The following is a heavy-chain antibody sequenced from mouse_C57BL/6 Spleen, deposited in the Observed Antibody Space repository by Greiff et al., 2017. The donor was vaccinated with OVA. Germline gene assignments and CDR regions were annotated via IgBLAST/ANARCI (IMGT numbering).Heavy chain of an antibody. CDR2: INPSSGYT. D-gene: IGHD4-1*01. J-gene: IGHJ2*01. CDR1: GYTFTRYW. CDR3: ANNWERSD. V-gene: IGHV1-7*01. Sequence: QVQLQQSGAELAKPGASVKLSCKASGYTFTRYWMPWVKQRPGQGLEWIGYINPSSGYTKYNQKFKDKATLTADKSSSTADMQLSSLTYEDSAVYYCANNWERSDWGQGTTLTVSS.